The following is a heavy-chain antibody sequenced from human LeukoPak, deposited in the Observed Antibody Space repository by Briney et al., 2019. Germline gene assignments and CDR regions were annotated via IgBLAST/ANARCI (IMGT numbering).Heavy chain of an antibody. CDR3: ARAPSEIGGYYPEYFRH. CDR1: GFTFSTYW. CDR2: IKSDGST. D-gene: IGHD3-22*01. J-gene: IGHJ1*01. Sequence: GGSLRLSCAAYGFTFSTYWMHWVRQAPGKGLVLVSRIKSDGSTNYADSVKGRFTISRDNAKNTLSLQMNSLRPEDTGVYYCARAPSEIGGYYPEYFRHWGQGTLVTVSS. V-gene: IGHV3-74*01.